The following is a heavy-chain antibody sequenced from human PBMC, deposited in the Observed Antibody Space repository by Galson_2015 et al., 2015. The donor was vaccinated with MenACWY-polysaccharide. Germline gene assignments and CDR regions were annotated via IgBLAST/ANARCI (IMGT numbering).Heavy chain of an antibody. CDR1: GFTFSSYG. Sequence: SLRLSCAASGFTFSSYGMHWVRQAPGKGLEWVAVIWYDGSNKYYADSVKGRFTISRDNSKNTLYLQMNSLRAEDTAVYYCARGPAKDGGPGYFDYWGQGTLVTVSS. V-gene: IGHV3-33*01. CDR3: ARGPAKDGGPGYFDY. CDR2: IWYDGSNK. J-gene: IGHJ4*02. D-gene: IGHD3-16*01.